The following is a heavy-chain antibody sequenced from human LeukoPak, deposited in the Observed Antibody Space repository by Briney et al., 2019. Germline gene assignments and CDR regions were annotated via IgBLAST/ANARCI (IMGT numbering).Heavy chain of an antibody. D-gene: IGHD2-15*01. V-gene: IGHV3-23*05. Sequence: GGSLRLSCAASGFTFSTYAMSWVRQAPGKGLEWVSGITNTGGVTLYADSVKGRLTVSRDNSKSTLCLQMNSLRAEDTAVYYCAKQLGYCSDGSCYFPYWGQGTLVTVSS. CDR1: GFTFSTYA. CDR3: AKQLGYCSDGSCYFPY. J-gene: IGHJ4*02. CDR2: ITNTGGVT.